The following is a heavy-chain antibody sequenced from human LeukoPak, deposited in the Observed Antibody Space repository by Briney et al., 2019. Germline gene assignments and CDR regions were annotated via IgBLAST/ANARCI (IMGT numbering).Heavy chain of an antibody. CDR2: IKSKTDGGAT. J-gene: IGHJ4*02. V-gene: IGHV3-15*01. D-gene: IGHD6-13*01. Sequence: PGESLRLSCAASGFTFTNAWMSWVRQAPGKGLEWVGRIKSKTDGGATDYAAPVKGRFTISRDESRDTLYLQTSSLKAEDTAVYYCTTERGTASWYEYYLDNWVQGIMVTVAS. CDR1: GFTFTNAW. CDR3: TTERGTASWYEYYLDN.